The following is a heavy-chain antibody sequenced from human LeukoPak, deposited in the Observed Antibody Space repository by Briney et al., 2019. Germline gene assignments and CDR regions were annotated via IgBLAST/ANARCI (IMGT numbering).Heavy chain of an antibody. CDR2: INHSGST. CDR1: GGTFSGYY. D-gene: IGHD6-13*01. V-gene: IGHV4-34*01. Sequence: SETLSLTCAVDGGTFSGYYWSWIRQPPGKGLEWIGEINHSGSTNYNPSLKSRVTISVDTSKNQFSLKLSSVTAADTAVYYCARGGGIAAAGTEFDPWGQGTLVTVSS. J-gene: IGHJ5*02. CDR3: ARGGGIAAAGTEFDP.